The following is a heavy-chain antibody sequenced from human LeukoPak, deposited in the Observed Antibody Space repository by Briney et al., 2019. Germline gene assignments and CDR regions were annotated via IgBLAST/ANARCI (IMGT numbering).Heavy chain of an antibody. J-gene: IGHJ4*02. CDR2: ISSSSSYI. CDR3: ARRSRGYSGYEPSDY. D-gene: IGHD5-12*01. V-gene: IGHV3-21*01. Sequence: PGGSLRLSCAASGFTFSSYSMNWVRQSPGKGLEWVSSISSSSSYIYYADSVKGRFTISRDNAKNSLYLQMNSLRAEDTAVYYCARRSRGYSGYEPSDYWGQGTLVTVSS. CDR1: GFTFSSYS.